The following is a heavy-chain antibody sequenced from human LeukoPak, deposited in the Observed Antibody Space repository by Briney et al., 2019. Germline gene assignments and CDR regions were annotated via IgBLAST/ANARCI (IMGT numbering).Heavy chain of an antibody. CDR2: ISAYNGNT. CDR3: ARVYCSGGSCYSLDY. J-gene: IGHJ4*02. D-gene: IGHD2-15*01. V-gene: IGHV1-18*01. CDR1: GYTFTSYG. Sequence: ASVKVSCKASGYTFTSYGFTWVRQAPGQGLEWMGWISAYNGNTDYAQKFQGRVTTTTDTSTSTAYMELRSLRSDDTAVYYCARVYCSGGSCYSLDYWGQGTLVTVSS.